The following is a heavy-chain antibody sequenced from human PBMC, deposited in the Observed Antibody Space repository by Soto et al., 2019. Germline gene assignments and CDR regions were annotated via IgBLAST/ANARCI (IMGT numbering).Heavy chain of an antibody. CDR3: ARDWGYYYYYGMDV. CDR1: GFTFSSYS. CDR2: ISSSSSYI. D-gene: IGHD3-16*01. J-gene: IGHJ6*02. V-gene: IGHV3-21*01. Sequence: EVQLVESGGGLVKPGGSLRLSCVASGFTFSSYSKNWVRQAPGKGLEWVSSISSSSSYIYYADSVKGRFTISRDNAKNSLYLQMNSLRAEDTAVYYCARDWGYYYYYGMDVWGQGTTVTVSS.